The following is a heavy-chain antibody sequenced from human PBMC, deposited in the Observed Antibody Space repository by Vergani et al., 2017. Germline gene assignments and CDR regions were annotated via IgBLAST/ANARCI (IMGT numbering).Heavy chain of an antibody. Sequence: QVQLQQWGAGLLKPSETLSLTCTVSGGSISSGSDYWSWIRQPAGKGLEWIGRIYTSGSTNYNPSLKSRVTISVDTSKNQFSLKLSSVTAADTAVYYCARDVCSSTSCYWDWFDPWGQGTLVTVSS. CDR3: ARDVCSSTSCYWDWFDP. J-gene: IGHJ5*02. D-gene: IGHD2-2*01. CDR2: IYTSGST. V-gene: IGHV4-61*02. CDR1: GGSISSGSDY.